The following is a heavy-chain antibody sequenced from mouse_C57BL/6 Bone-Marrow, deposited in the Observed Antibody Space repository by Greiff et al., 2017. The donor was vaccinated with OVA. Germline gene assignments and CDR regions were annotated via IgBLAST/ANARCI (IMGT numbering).Heavy chain of an antibody. D-gene: IGHD3-2*02. Sequence: VNVVESGGGLVKPGGSLKLSCAASGFTFSSYAMSWVRQTPEKRLEWVATISDGGSYTYYPDNVKGRFTISRDNAKNNLYLQMSHLKSEDTAMYYCARDPSSGQRDYAMDYWGQGTSVTVSS. CDR2: ISDGGSYT. V-gene: IGHV5-4*01. J-gene: IGHJ4*01. CDR1: GFTFSSYA. CDR3: ARDPSSGQRDYAMDY.